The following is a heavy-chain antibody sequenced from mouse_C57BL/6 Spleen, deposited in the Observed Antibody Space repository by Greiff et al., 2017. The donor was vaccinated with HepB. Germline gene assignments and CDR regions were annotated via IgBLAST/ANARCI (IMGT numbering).Heavy chain of an antibody. CDR2: IYPSDSET. D-gene: IGHD2-9*01. J-gene: IGHJ2*01. CDR1: GYTFTSYW. V-gene: IGHV1-61*01. Sequence: VQLQQPGAELVRPGSSVKLSCKASGYTFTSYWMDWVKQRPGQGLEWIGNIYPSDSETHYNQKFKDKATLTVDKSSSTAYMQLSSLTSEDSAVYYCARSPPMVTPGFDYWGQGTTLTVSS. CDR3: ARSPPMVTPGFDY.